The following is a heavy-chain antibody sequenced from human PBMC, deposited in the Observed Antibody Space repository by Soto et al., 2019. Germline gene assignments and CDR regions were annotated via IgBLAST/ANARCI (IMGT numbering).Heavy chain of an antibody. Sequence: GASVKVSGKASGYTFTDYYMHWVRQAPGQGLEWMGWINPNSGGTNYAQKFKGWVTMTRDTSISTAYMELSRLRSDDTAVYYCARDRRPCGYSYGYSYWGQGTLVTVSS. CDR2: INPNSGGT. J-gene: IGHJ4*02. D-gene: IGHD5-18*01. CDR3: ARDRRPCGYSYGYSY. CDR1: GYTFTDYY. V-gene: IGHV1-2*04.